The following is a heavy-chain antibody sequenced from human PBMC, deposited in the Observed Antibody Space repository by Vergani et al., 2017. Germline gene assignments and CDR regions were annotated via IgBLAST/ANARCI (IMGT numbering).Heavy chain of an antibody. D-gene: IGHD2-2*01. CDR3: AREWDIVVVPAARAWFDP. CDR2: IYTSGST. J-gene: IGHJ5*02. V-gene: IGHV4-39*07. Sequence: QLQLQESGPGLVKPSETLSLTCTVSGGSISSSSFYWGWIRQPPGKGLEWIGSIYTSGSTNYNPSLKSRVTMSVDTSKNQFSLKLSSVTAADTAVYYCAREWDIVVVPAARAWFDPWGQGTLVTVSS. CDR1: GGSISSSSFY.